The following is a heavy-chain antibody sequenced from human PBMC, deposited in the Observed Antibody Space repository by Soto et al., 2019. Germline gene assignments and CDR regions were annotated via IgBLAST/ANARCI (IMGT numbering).Heavy chain of an antibody. V-gene: IGHV1-8*01. D-gene: IGHD1-1*01. CDR1: GYNFITYD. CDR2: VNAHRGQT. J-gene: IGHJ5*02. Sequence: QVQLVQSGAEVKKPGASGKVSCKASGYNFITYDINWVRQAPGQGLEWMGWVNAHRGQTEFAQKFQGRLTMTTTTSITTAYLELSSLRAEDTAIYYCARAEAWKFIYWLDTWGQGTLVTVAS. CDR3: ARAEAWKFIYWLDT.